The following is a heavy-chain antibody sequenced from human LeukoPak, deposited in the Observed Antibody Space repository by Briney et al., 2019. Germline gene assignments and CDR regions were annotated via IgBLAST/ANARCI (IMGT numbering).Heavy chain of an antibody. V-gene: IGHV3-30*18. CDR3: ANLLGSSFDY. D-gene: IGHD3-10*01. CDR1: GFTFSSYG. Sequence: PGGSLRLSCAASGFTFSSYGMHWVRQAPGKGLEWVAVISYDGSNKYYADSVKGRFTISRDNSKNTLYLQMNSLRAEDTAVYYCANLLGSSFDYWGQGTLVTVSS. CDR2: ISYDGSNK. J-gene: IGHJ4*02.